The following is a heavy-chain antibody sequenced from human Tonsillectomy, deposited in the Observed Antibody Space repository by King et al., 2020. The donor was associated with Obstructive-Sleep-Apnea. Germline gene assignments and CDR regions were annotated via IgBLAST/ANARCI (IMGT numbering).Heavy chain of an antibody. CDR3: AKDGSSSWVEYFHH. J-gene: IGHJ1*01. CDR1: GFTFDDYA. CDR2: ISGNSGRR. V-gene: IGHV3-9*01. Sequence: VQLVESGGGLVQPGRSLRLSCAASGFTFDDYAMHWVRQAPGKGLEWVSGISGNSGRRGYADSLKGRFTISRDNAKNSLYLQVKNLRAEDTALYYCAKDGSSSWVEYFHHWGQGTLVTVSS. D-gene: IGHD6-13*01.